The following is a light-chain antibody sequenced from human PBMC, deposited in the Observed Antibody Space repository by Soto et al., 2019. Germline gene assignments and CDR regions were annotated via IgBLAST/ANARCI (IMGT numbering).Light chain of an antibody. CDR3: QSYDSSLSGYV. CDR2: GNS. Sequence: QSVLTQPPSVSGAPGQRVSISCTGSSSNIGAGFDVQWYQRLPGRAPKLLIYGNSNRPSGVPDRFSGSKSGTSASLAITGLQAEEEADYYCQSYDSSLSGYVFGTGTKLTVL. J-gene: IGLJ1*01. V-gene: IGLV1-40*01. CDR1: SSNIGAGFD.